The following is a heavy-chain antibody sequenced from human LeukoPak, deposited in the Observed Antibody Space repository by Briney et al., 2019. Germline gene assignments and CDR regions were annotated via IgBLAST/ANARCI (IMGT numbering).Heavy chain of an antibody. CDR2: MNPNSGNT. CDR3: ARGQGSHGQQLGDY. V-gene: IGHV1-8*01. Sequence: GASVKVSCKASGYTFNSYDINWVRQATGQGIEWMGWMNPNSGNTGYAQKFQGRVTMTRNASISTAHMVLSSLRSEDTAVYYCARGQGSHGQQLGDYWGQGTLVTVSS. CDR1: GYTFNSYD. D-gene: IGHD6-13*01. J-gene: IGHJ4*02.